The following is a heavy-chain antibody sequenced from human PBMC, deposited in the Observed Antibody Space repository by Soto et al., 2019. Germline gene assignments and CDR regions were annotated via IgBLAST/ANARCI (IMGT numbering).Heavy chain of an antibody. D-gene: IGHD3-22*01. V-gene: IGHV3-33*01. CDR1: GFTFSSYG. CDR2: IWYDGSNK. Sequence: QVQLVESGGGVVQPGRSLRLSCAASGFTFSSYGMHWVRQAPGKRLEWVAVIWYDGSNKYYADSVKGRFTISRDNSKNTLYLQMNSLRAEDTAVYYCARGRPDSSGYVDYWSQGTLLTVSS. CDR3: ARGRPDSSGYVDY. J-gene: IGHJ4*02.